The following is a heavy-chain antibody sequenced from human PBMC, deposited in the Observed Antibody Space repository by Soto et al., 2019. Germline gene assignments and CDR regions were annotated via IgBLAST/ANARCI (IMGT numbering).Heavy chain of an antibody. Sequence: SGVSLLLSWAASGLTLVRYSMNWVRKAPGKGLEWVSSISSSSSYIYYAESVKGRFTISRDNAENSLYLQMNSLRAEETAVYYCARDWGRVTMIVVEPDACELWGQGKLATV. J-gene: IGHJ3*01. CDR1: GLTLVRYS. CDR3: ARDWGRVTMIVVEPDACEL. V-gene: IGHV3-21*01. D-gene: IGHD3-22*01. CDR2: ISSSSSYI.